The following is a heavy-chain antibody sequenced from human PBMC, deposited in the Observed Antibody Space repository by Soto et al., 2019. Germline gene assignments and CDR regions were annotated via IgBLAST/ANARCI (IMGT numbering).Heavy chain of an antibody. D-gene: IGHD4-17*01. V-gene: IGHV3-33*01. CDR2: IWYDGSNK. J-gene: IGHJ4*02. CDR1: GFTFSSYG. Sequence: QVQLVESGGGVVQPGRSLRLSCAASGFTFSSYGMHWVRQAPGKGLEWVAVIWYDGSNKYYADPVKGRFTISRDNSKNTLYLQMKSLRAEDTAVYYCARDRGTTVTLADYWGQGTLVTVSS. CDR3: ARDRGTTVTLADY.